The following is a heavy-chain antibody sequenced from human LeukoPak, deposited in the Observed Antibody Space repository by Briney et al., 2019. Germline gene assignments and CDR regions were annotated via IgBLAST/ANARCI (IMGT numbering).Heavy chain of an antibody. J-gene: IGHJ6*04. CDR2: IIPIFGTA. Sequence: SVKVSCKASGGTFISYAISWVRQARGQGLEGMGGIIPIFGTANYAQKFQGRVTITADESTSTAYMELSSLRSEDTAVYYCARDRIAAAGRGYYYYYGMDVWGKGTTVTVSS. V-gene: IGHV1-69*01. CDR1: GGTFISYA. CDR3: ARDRIAAAGRGYYYYYGMDV. D-gene: IGHD6-13*01.